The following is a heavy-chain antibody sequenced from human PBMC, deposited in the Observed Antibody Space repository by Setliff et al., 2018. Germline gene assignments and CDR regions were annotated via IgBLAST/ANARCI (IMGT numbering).Heavy chain of an antibody. V-gene: IGHV4-59*12. Sequence: SETLSLTCTVSGDSINDYYWSWIRQPPGKGLEWIGYIYHSGGTSYNPSLKSRVTISVDTSKNQFSLELRAVTAADTALYYCARENGYCSGGACYFMFGYWGQGTLVTVSS. CDR3: ARENGYCSGGACYFMFGY. D-gene: IGHD2-15*01. J-gene: IGHJ4*02. CDR2: IYHSGGT. CDR1: GDSINDYY.